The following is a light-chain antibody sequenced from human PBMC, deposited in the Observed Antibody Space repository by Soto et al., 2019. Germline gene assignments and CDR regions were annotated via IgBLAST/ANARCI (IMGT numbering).Light chain of an antibody. CDR2: GAS. CDR3: KQYVSSPWT. J-gene: IGKJ1*01. Sequence: EIVLTQSPGTLSLSPGERATLSCRASQSVSNSWLAWYQHKPVQAPRLLIYGASSRATGIPDRFSGGGSGTDFTLTITGLKPEDSAVLDCKQYVSSPWTFGQGTKVAIK. CDR1: QSVSNSW. V-gene: IGKV3-20*01.